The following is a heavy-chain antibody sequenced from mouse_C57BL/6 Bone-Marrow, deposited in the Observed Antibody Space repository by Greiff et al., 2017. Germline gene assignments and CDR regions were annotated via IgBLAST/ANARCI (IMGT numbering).Heavy chain of an antibody. Sequence: QVQLKQSGPELVKPGASVKISCKASGYAFSSSWMNWVKQRPGKGLEWIGRIYPGDGDTNYNGKFKGKATLTADKSSSTAYMQLSSLTSEDSAVYFCARGVYDYGGYWYFDVWGTGTTVTVSS. V-gene: IGHV1-82*01. CDR2: IYPGDGDT. D-gene: IGHD2-4*01. CDR3: ARGVYDYGGYWYFDV. J-gene: IGHJ1*03. CDR1: GYAFSSSW.